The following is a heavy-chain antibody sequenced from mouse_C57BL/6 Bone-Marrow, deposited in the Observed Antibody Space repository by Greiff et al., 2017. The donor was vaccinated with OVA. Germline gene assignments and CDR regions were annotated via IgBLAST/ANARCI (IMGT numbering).Heavy chain of an antibody. CDR1: GFTFSDYG. Sequence: EVKLMESGGGLVQPGGSLKLSCAASGFTFSDYGMAWVRQAPRKGPEWVAFISNLAYSIYYADTVTGRFTISRENAKNTLYLEMSSLRYEDAAMYYCARHSDYGGYFDVWGTGTTVTVSS. CDR3: ARHSDYGGYFDV. J-gene: IGHJ1*03. V-gene: IGHV5-15*01. D-gene: IGHD2-4*01. CDR2: ISNLAYSI.